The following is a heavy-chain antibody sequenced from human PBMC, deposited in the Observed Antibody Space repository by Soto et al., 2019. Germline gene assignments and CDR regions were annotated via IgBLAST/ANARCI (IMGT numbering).Heavy chain of an antibody. Sequence: GGSLRLSCAASGFTFSSYGMHWVRQAPGKGLEWVAVMWYDGGNKDYADSVKGRFTISRDNSKNTLYLQMNSLRAEDTAVYYCARAGKCSGGGCYSYFDPWGQGTLVTVSS. CDR2: MWYDGGNK. D-gene: IGHD2-15*01. CDR1: GFTFSSYG. V-gene: IGHV3-33*01. CDR3: ARAGKCSGGGCYSYFDP. J-gene: IGHJ5*02.